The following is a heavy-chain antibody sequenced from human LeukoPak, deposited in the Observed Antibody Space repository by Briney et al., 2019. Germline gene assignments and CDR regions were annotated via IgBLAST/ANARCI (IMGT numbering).Heavy chain of an antibody. V-gene: IGHV4-59*01. CDR2: IYYSGST. CDR1: GGSISSYY. D-gene: IGHD3-22*01. Sequence: SETLSLTCTVSGGSISSYYWSWVREPPGKGLERIGYIYYSGSTNYNPSLKSRVTISVDTSKNQFSLKLSSVTAADTAVYYCARFRGLNYYDSSGYYYLDYWGQGTLVTVS. J-gene: IGHJ4*02. CDR3: ARFRGLNYYDSSGYYYLDY.